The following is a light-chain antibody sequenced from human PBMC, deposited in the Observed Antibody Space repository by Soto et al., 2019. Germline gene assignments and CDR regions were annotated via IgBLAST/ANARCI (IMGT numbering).Light chain of an antibody. CDR3: QSYDNSRGV. J-gene: IGLJ2*01. CDR2: GNK. V-gene: IGLV1-40*01. Sequence: QSVLTQPPSVSGAPGQRVTISCTGSSSNIGAGYDVHWYQQLPGTAPKLLSYGNKNRPSGVPDRFSGSKSGTSASLAITGLQAEDEADYYCQSYDNSRGVFGGGTKLTVL. CDR1: SSNIGAGYD.